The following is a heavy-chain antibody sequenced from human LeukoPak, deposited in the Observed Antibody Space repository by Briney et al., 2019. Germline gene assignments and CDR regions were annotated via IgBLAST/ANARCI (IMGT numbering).Heavy chain of an antibody. V-gene: IGHV3-23*01. J-gene: IGHJ4*02. CDR3: AKDGGSSGSYSDY. Sequence: PGGSLRLSRAASGFTFSSYAMSWVRQAPGKGLEWVSVISGSGGSTYYADSVKGRFTISRDNSKSTLYLQMNSLRAEDTAVYYRAKDGGSSGSYSDYWGQGTLVTVSS. D-gene: IGHD1-26*01. CDR2: ISGSGGST. CDR1: GFTFSSYA.